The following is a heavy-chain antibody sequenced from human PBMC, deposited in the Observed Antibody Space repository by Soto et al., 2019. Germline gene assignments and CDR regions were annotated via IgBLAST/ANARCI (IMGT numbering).Heavy chain of an antibody. Sequence: ASVKVSCKXSGYSFTGHYIHWVRQAPEQGPEWMGGIGPESGATRYAQKFQGRGTMTTDTSTTTVYMELNNLRPDDTAVYYCGRGGSGHIAVSYWGQEAPVTVSS. D-gene: IGHD5-12*01. J-gene: IGHJ4*02. CDR1: GYSFTGHY. CDR3: GRGGSGHIAVSY. CDR2: IGPESGAT. V-gene: IGHV1-2*02.